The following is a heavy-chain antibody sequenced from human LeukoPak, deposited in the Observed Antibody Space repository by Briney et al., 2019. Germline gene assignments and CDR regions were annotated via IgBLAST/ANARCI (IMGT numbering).Heavy chain of an antibody. CDR2: INYSGTT. J-gene: IGHJ4*02. CDR1: GGAIISDNFY. CDR3: GRLFDS. Sequence: RTSETLSLTCTVSGGAIISDNFYWGWVRQPPGKGLEWVGSINYSGTTYYNPSLRSRLSISVDTSRTQFFLRLNSVTAADTAVYYCGRLFDSWGRGILVTVSS. V-gene: IGHV4-39*01.